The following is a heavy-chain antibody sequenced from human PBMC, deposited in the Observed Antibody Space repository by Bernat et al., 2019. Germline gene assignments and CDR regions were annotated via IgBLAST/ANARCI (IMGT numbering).Heavy chain of an antibody. V-gene: IGHV4-61*01. Sequence: QVQLQESGPGLVKPSETLSLTCTVSGGSVSSGSYYWSWIRQPPGKGLEWIGYIYYSGSTNYNPSLKSRVTISVDTSKNQFSLKLSSVTAADTAVYYCARDRPVMSRKFTVTTYYFDYWGQGTLVTVSS. J-gene: IGHJ4*02. D-gene: IGHD4-17*01. CDR1: GGSVSSGSYY. CDR3: ARDRPVMSRKFTVTTYYFDY. CDR2: IYYSGST.